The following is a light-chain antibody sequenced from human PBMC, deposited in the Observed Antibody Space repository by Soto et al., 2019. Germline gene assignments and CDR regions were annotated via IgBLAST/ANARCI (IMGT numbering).Light chain of an antibody. CDR2: DVN. Sequence: QSALTQPASVSGSPGQSISIPCTGTSSDVGGYDYVSWYQQHPGKAPKVMIYDVNNRPSGVSNRFSGSKSGNTASLTISGLQAEDEADYYCSSYTSSSTLVFGGGTKLTVL. CDR3: SSYTSSSTLV. V-gene: IGLV2-14*03. CDR1: SSDVGGYDY. J-gene: IGLJ2*01.